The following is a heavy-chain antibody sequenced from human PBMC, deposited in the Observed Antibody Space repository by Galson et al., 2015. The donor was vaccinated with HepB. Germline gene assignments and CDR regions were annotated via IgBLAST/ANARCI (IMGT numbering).Heavy chain of an antibody. V-gene: IGHV7-4-1*02. CDR1: GYIFNNYP. J-gene: IGHJ5*02. Sequence: SVKVSCKASGYIFNNYPMNWVRQAPGQGLEWMGWINTNTGNPTYAQGFTGRFVFSLDTSVSTAYLQISSLKAEDTAMYYCARTPYYGSGTYNNAWFDPWGQGTLVTVSS. D-gene: IGHD3-10*01. CDR3: ARTPYYGSGTYNNAWFDP. CDR2: INTNTGNP.